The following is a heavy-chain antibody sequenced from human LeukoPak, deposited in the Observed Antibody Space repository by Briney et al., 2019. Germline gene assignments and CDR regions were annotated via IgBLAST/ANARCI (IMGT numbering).Heavy chain of an antibody. V-gene: IGHV1-2*02. J-gene: IGHJ5*02. D-gene: IGHD1-1*01. CDR1: GYTFVGYY. Sequence: GASVKVSCKASGYTFVGYYLHWVRQAPGQGLEWMAWIDPYTGNTHYAQKFQGRITVTRDTSISTAYMELSRLRSDDTAVYYCARLMENWNRQGGWFDPWGQGTLVTVSS. CDR3: ARLMENWNRQGGWFDP. CDR2: IDPYTGNT.